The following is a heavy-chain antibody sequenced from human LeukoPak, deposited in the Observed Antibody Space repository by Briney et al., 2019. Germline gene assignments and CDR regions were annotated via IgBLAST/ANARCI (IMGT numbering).Heavy chain of an antibody. V-gene: IGHV3-23*01. CDR2: ISGGGGTI. Sequence: PGGSLRLSCAASGFTFSSYAMNWVRQAPGKGLEWVSVISGGGGTIYYADSVRGRFTISRDNSKNKMFLQMNSLRAEDTAVYYCARSPTAINGYFDPWGQGTLVTVSS. J-gene: IGHJ5*02. CDR1: GFTFSSYA. D-gene: IGHD2-2*01. CDR3: ARSPTAINGYFDP.